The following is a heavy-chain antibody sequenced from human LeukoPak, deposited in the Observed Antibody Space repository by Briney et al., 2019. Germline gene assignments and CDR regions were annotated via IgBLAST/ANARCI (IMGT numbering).Heavy chain of an antibody. CDR1: GGSISSYY. D-gene: IGHD2-2*01. J-gene: IGHJ6*02. V-gene: IGHV4-59*01. Sequence: SETLSLTCTVSGGSISSYYWSWIRQPPGKGLEWIGYIYYSGSTNYNPSLKSRVTISVDTSKNQFSLKLSSVTAADTAVYYCARDQLGYCSSTSRYPYYYGMDVWGQGTTVTVSS. CDR2: IYYSGST. CDR3: ARDQLGYCSSTSRYPYYYGMDV.